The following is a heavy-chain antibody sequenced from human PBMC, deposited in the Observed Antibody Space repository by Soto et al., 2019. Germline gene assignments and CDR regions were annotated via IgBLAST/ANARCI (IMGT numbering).Heavy chain of an antibody. J-gene: IGHJ4*02. V-gene: IGHV2-5*02. CDR1: SLSTSGVG. CDR2: IYWDDDK. CDR3: ARDYDFWSGYYRKYYFDY. D-gene: IGHD3-3*01. Sequence: SLSTSGVGVGWIRQPPGKALEWLALIYWDDDKRYSPSLKSRLTITKDTSKNQVVLTMTNMDPVDTATYYCARDYDFWSGYYRKYYFDYWGQGTLVTVSS.